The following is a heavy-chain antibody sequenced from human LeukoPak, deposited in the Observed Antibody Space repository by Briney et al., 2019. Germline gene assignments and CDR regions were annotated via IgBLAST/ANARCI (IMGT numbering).Heavy chain of an antibody. Sequence: GGSLRLSCAASGFTVGSNYMNWVRQAPGKGLEWVSVIYSGTITYYADSVKGRFTISRDNSKNTVYLQMNSLRAEDTAVYFCARDALAMNGSDFWGQGTMVTVAS. J-gene: IGHJ3*01. V-gene: IGHV3-53*01. CDR2: IYSGTIT. CDR3: ARDALAMNGSDF. D-gene: IGHD3-16*01. CDR1: GFTVGSNY.